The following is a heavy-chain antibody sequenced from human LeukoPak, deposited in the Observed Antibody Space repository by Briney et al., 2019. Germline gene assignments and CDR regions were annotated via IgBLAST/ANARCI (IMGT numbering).Heavy chain of an antibody. CDR1: GGSISSYY. V-gene: IGHV4-4*07. CDR3: ARGELWFGELFPYFDY. CDR2: IYTSGST. Sequence: PSETLSLTCTVSGGSISSYYWSWIRQPAGKGLEWIGRIYTSGSTNYNPSLKSRVTMSVDTSKNQFSLKLSSVTAADTAVYYCARGELWFGELFPYFDYWGQGTLVTVSS. J-gene: IGHJ4*02. D-gene: IGHD3-10*01.